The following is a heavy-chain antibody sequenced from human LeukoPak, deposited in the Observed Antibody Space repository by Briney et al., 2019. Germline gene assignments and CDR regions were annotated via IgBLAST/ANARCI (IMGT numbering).Heavy chain of an antibody. V-gene: IGHV4-39*01. D-gene: IGHD3-10*01. J-gene: IGHJ4*02. Sequence: SETLSLTCTVSGGSISSSNYYWGWIRQPPGKGLERIESIYDSGSTYYNSSLESRVTISVDTSKNQFSLKLRSVTAADTAVYYCARHWSVGSGFESWGQGTLVTVSS. CDR2: IYDSGST. CDR3: ARHWSVGSGFES. CDR1: GGSISSSNYY.